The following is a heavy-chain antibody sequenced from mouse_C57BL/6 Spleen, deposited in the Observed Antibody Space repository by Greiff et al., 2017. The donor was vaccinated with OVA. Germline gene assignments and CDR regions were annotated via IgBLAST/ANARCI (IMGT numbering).Heavy chain of an antibody. D-gene: IGHD3-2*02. Sequence: VQLQQPGAELVMPGASVKLSCKASGYTFTSYWMHWVKQRPGQGLEWIGEIDPYDSYTNSNQKFKGKATLTVAKSSSTAYMQLSSLTSEDSAVYYCARLDSSNDYWGQGTTLTVSS. J-gene: IGHJ2*01. CDR2: IDPYDSYT. V-gene: IGHV1-69*01. CDR3: ARLDSSNDY. CDR1: GYTFTSYW.